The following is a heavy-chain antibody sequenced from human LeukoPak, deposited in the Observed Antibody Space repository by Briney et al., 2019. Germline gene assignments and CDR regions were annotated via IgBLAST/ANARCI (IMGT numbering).Heavy chain of an antibody. CDR3: ARDRGVGATTRFDY. J-gene: IGHJ4*02. CDR1: GYTFTSYG. V-gene: IGHV1-18*01. CDR2: ISAYNGNT. Sequence: ASVKVSCKASGYTFTSYGISWVRQAPGQGLEWMGWISAYNGNTNYAQKLQGRVTVTTDTSTSTAYMELRNLRSDDTAVYYCARDRGVGATTRFDYWGQGTLVTVSS. D-gene: IGHD1-26*01.